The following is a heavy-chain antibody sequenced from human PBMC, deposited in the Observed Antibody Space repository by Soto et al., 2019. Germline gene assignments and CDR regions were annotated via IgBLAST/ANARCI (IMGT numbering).Heavy chain of an antibody. D-gene: IGHD3-9*01. CDR3: ARYFDWPSGGDI. V-gene: IGHV4-59*01. J-gene: IGHJ3*02. CDR1: GGSISGDY. CDR2: IDYYGST. Sequence: SETLSLTCTVSGGSISGDYWSWFRQPPGKRLEWIGYIDYYGSTNYNPSLKSRVTISVDTSKKQFSLNLGSVTAADTAIYYCARYFDWPSGGDIWGQGTMVTVS.